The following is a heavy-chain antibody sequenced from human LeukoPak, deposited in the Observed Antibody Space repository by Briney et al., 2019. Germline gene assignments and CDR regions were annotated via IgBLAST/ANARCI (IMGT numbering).Heavy chain of an antibody. V-gene: IGHV4-34*01. CDR1: GGSFSGYY. CDR2: IHHSGST. D-gene: IGHD1-26*01. J-gene: IGHJ5*02. Sequence: PSETLSLTCAVYGGSFSGYYWSWIRQPPGKGLEWIGEIHHSGSTNYNPSLKSRVTISVDTSKNQFSLKLSSVTAADTAVYYCARDGYSGSYLNWFDPWGQGTLVTVSS. CDR3: ARDGYSGSYLNWFDP.